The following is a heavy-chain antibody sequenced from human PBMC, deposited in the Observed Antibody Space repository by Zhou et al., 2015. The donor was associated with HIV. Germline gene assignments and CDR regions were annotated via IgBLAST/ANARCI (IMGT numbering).Heavy chain of an antibody. CDR1: GFTFSVYW. D-gene: IGHD3-9*01. V-gene: IGHV3-74*02. Sequence: EVQLVESGGDLVQPGGSLRLSCEGSGFTFSVYWMHWVRQVPGKGLIWVSRIDQDGGSTTYADSVRGRFTISRDNAAKTLHLQMNSLRVEDMGVYYCARARLPGRQFDWVLSPFVHWGRGTLVTVSS. CDR3: ARARLPGRQFDWVLSPFVH. CDR2: IDQDGGST. J-gene: IGHJ5*02.